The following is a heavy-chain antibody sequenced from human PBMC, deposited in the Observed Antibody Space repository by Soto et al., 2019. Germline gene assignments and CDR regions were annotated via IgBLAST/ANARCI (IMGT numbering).Heavy chain of an antibody. CDR3: ARVRIYYYGMDV. Sequence: SETLCLTCTVAGGSIGNFYLSWIRQPPGKGLEWIGYIYYSGSTNYNPSLKSRVTISVDTSKNQFSLKLSSVTAADTAVYYCARVRIYYYGMDVWGQGTTVTVSS. CDR2: IYYSGST. J-gene: IGHJ6*02. V-gene: IGHV4-59*01. CDR1: GGSIGNFY.